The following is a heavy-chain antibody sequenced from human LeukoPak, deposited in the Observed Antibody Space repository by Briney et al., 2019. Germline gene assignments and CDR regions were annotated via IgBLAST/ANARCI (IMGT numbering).Heavy chain of an antibody. CDR3: ARESVAAGTRWFDY. D-gene: IGHD6-13*01. Sequence: PSETQSLTCTVFGGSISDYYWTWIRQPAGKGLEWIGRIQISENNNYNPSLKSRVTLSLDTSKNQFSLKLTSVTAADTAIYYCARESVAAGTRWFDYWGQGTLVTVSS. CDR2: IQISENN. J-gene: IGHJ4*02. CDR1: GGSISDYY. V-gene: IGHV4-4*07.